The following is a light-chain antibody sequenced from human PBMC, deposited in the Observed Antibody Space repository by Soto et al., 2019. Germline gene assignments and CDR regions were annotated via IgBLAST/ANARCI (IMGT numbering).Light chain of an antibody. J-gene: IGLJ2*01. CDR1: SGDVGTYNL. CDR3: SSYATNRDVL. V-gene: IGLV2-14*02. CDR2: DGN. Sequence: QSVLTQPASVSGSPGQSITISCTGTSGDVGTYNLVSWYQQHPGTAPKVMIYDGNKRPSGVSYRFSGSKSGNTASLTISGLQAEDEADYYCSSYATNRDVLFGGGTKLTVL.